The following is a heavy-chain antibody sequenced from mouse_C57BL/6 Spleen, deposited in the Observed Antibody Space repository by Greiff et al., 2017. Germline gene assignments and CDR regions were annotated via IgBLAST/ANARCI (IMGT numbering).Heavy chain of an antibody. Sequence: VVESGPELVKPGASVKLSCKASGYTFTSYDINWVKQRPGQGLEWIGWIYPRDGSTKYNEKFKGKATLTVDTSSSTAYMELHSLTSEDSAVYFCARANWDGYWGQGTTLTVSS. CDR1: GYTFTSYD. CDR3: ARANWDGY. D-gene: IGHD4-1*01. V-gene: IGHV1-85*01. J-gene: IGHJ2*01. CDR2: IYPRDGST.